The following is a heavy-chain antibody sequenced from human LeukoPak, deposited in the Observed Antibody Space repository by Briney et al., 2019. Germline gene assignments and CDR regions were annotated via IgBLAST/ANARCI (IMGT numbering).Heavy chain of an antibody. CDR3: AKDMGYYDSSGSFDY. Sequence: GGSLRLSCAASGFTFSGYPIHWVRQAPGKGLEWVAVISYDGSNKYYADSGKGRFTISRDNSKNTLYLQMNSLRAEDTALYYCAKDMGYYDSSGSFDYWGQGTLVTVSS. D-gene: IGHD3-22*01. CDR1: GFTFSGYP. CDR2: ISYDGSNK. J-gene: IGHJ4*02. V-gene: IGHV3-30-3*02.